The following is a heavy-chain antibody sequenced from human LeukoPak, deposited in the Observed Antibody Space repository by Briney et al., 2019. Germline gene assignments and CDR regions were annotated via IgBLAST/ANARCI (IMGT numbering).Heavy chain of an antibody. J-gene: IGHJ4*02. CDR1: GFSFITHG. CDR3: TRERWLQSFDY. D-gene: IGHD5-24*01. Sequence: GGSLRLSCAASGFSFITHGMHWVRQAPGKGLTWVAAISHDGSTKHYAGSVKGRFTISRDNSKNTLYLQMNSLNTEDTALYYCTRERWLQSFDYWGQGTLVTVSA. CDR2: ISHDGSTK. V-gene: IGHV3-30*03.